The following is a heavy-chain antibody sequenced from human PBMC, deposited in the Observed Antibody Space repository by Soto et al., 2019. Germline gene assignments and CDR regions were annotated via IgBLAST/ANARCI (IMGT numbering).Heavy chain of an antibody. CDR1: GFTFSSYA. Sequence: GGALRLSCAASGFTFSSYAMSWVRQAPGKGLEWVSAISGSGGSTYYADSVKGRFTISRDNSKNTLYLQMNSLRAEDTAVYYCAKERDRFLWFGELLKVDYWGQGTLVTVSS. V-gene: IGHV3-23*01. CDR3: AKERDRFLWFGELLKVDY. J-gene: IGHJ4*02. D-gene: IGHD3-10*01. CDR2: ISGSGGST.